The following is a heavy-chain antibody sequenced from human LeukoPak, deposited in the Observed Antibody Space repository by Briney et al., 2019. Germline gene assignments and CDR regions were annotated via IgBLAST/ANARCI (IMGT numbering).Heavy chain of an antibody. J-gene: IGHJ4*02. CDR3: ARVDYDSSGYNFDY. CDR1: GGSISSSSYY. V-gene: IGHV4-39*07. Sequence: SETLSLTCAVSGGSISSSSYYWGWIRQPPGKGLEWIGSFYYSGSTYYNPSLKSRVTISVDTSKNQFSLKLSSVTAADTAVYYCARVDYDSSGYNFDYWGQGTLVTVSS. D-gene: IGHD3-22*01. CDR2: FYYSGST.